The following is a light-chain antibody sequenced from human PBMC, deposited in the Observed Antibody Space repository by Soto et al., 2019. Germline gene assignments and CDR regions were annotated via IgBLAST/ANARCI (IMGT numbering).Light chain of an antibody. V-gene: IGKV3-15*01. CDR3: QQYNAWPIT. Sequence: EIALPQPPATTSVSAGESATLPCRASQSVGSNLAWYKKKPGQDTRILIYGVSTRDTGIPDRVRGGGSGTDFTLTITSLQPEECAIYDCQQYNAWPITFGQGTRLEIK. J-gene: IGKJ5*01. CDR2: GVS. CDR1: QSVGSN.